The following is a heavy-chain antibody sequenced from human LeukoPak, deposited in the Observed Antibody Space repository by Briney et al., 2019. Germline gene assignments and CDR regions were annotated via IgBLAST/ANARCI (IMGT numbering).Heavy chain of an antibody. Sequence: ASVKVSCKASGYTFTGYYMHWVRQAPGQGLEWMGWINPNSGDTHYAQKFQGRVTMTRDTSISTGYMELSRLTSDDTVLYYCARGGPSRGSGFYYFDYWGQGTLVTVSS. V-gene: IGHV1-2*02. D-gene: IGHD3-3*01. CDR3: ARGGPSRGSGFYYFDY. CDR1: GYTFTGYY. CDR2: INPNSGDT. J-gene: IGHJ4*02.